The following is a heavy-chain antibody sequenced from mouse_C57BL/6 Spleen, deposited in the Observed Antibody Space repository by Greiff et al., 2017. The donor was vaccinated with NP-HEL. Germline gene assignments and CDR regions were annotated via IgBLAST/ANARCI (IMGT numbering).Heavy chain of an antibody. D-gene: IGHD1-1*01. Sequence: EVKVEESGGGLVKPGGSLKLSCAASGFTFSDYGMHWVRQAPEKGLEWVAYISSGSSTIYYADTVKGRFTISRDNAKNTLFLQMTSLRSEDTAMYYCALLSNFDYWGQGTTLTVSS. J-gene: IGHJ2*01. CDR1: GFTFSDYG. CDR2: ISSGSSTI. V-gene: IGHV5-17*01. CDR3: ALLSNFDY.